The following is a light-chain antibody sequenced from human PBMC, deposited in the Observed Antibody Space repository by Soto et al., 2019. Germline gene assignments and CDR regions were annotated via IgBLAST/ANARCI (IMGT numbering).Light chain of an antibody. Sequence: DIQMTQSPSSVSASVGDRVTLTCRASQGIGDRLAWYQQKPGKVPQLLIYFASTLGSGVPSRFSGSGSGTDFILTINTLQADDFATYYCQHYNSYSEAFGQGTKVELK. J-gene: IGKJ1*01. CDR1: QGIGDR. V-gene: IGKV1D-16*01. CDR2: FAS. CDR3: QHYNSYSEA.